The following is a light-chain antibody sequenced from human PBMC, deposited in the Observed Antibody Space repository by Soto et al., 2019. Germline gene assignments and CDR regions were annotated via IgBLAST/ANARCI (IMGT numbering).Light chain of an antibody. CDR1: SSNIGSYT. CDR2: SSN. J-gene: IGLJ2*01. V-gene: IGLV1-44*01. Sequence: QSVLTQPPSASGTPGQRVTISCSGSSSNIGSYTINWYQQLPGTAPKLLIYSSNQRPSGVPDRFSGSKSGTSASLAISGLQSEDEADYYCAAWDDSVNGVAFGGGTKVTVL. CDR3: AAWDDSVNGVA.